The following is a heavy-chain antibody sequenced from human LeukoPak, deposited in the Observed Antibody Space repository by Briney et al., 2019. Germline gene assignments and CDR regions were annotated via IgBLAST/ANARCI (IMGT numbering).Heavy chain of an antibody. D-gene: IGHD4-17*01. V-gene: IGHV3-11*04. J-gene: IGHJ5*02. Sequence: GGSLRLSCAASGFTFGDYYMSWIRQAPGKGLEWVSYISSSSSTIYYADSVKGRFTISRDNAKNSLYPQMNSLRAEDTAVYYCARNQPYGLRQQMTTVAGLFDPWGQGTLVTVSS. CDR1: GFTFGDYY. CDR3: ARNQPYGLRQQMTTVAGLFDP. CDR2: ISSSSSTI.